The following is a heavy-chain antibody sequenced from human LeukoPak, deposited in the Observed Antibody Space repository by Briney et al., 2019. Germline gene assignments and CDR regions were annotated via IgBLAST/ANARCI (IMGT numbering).Heavy chain of an antibody. CDR1: GFIFSSYG. CDR2: KRYDGNNK. Sequence: GGSLRLSCAASGFIFSSYGMHWVRQAPGKGLQWVAFKRYDGNNKNYADSVKGRFTISRDNSKNTLSLQMNSLRAEDTAVYYCAKAPLWFGESTHFDYWGQGTLVTVSS. J-gene: IGHJ4*02. D-gene: IGHD3-10*01. V-gene: IGHV3-30*02. CDR3: AKAPLWFGESTHFDY.